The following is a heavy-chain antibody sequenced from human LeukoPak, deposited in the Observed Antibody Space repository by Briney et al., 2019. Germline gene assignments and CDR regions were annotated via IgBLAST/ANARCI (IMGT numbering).Heavy chain of an antibody. Sequence: PGGSLRLSCAASGFTFSSHWMTWVRQAPGKGLEWVAHIKQDGSKRNYVDSVKGRFTISRDNPKNSLYRQMNSPRAEDTAVYYCATPLDYFDTSGYRQGGDWGQGTLVTVSS. CDR2: IKQDGSKR. CDR3: ATPLDYFDTSGYRQGGD. D-gene: IGHD3-22*01. V-gene: IGHV3-7*03. CDR1: GFTFSSHW. J-gene: IGHJ4*02.